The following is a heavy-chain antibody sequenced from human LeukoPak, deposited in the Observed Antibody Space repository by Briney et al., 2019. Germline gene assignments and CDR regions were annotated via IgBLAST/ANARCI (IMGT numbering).Heavy chain of an antibody. Sequence: PSETLSLTCAVSGGSISSSKWWSWLRQPPGKGLEWIGEVFHSGSSNYNPSLKRRATISVDKSKNQFSLKLSSVTAADTAVYYCARRTGYFKAFYFVYWGQGTLVTVSS. J-gene: IGHJ4*02. CDR3: ARRTGYFKAFYFVY. D-gene: IGHD3-9*01. V-gene: IGHV4-4*02. CDR1: GGSISSSKW. CDR2: VFHSGSS.